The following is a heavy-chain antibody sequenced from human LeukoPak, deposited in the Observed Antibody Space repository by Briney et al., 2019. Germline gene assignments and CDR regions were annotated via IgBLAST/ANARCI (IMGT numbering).Heavy chain of an antibody. Sequence: PGGSLRLSCAASGFTFSNYAMSWVRQAPGKGLEWVSAISGSASSTYHADSVKGRFTISRDNSKNTLYLQMNSLRAGDTAVYYCATTGLSRFGFWGQGTLVTVSS. CDR1: GFTFSNYA. CDR3: ATTGLSRFGF. V-gene: IGHV3-23*01. D-gene: IGHD1-14*01. CDR2: ISGSASST. J-gene: IGHJ4*02.